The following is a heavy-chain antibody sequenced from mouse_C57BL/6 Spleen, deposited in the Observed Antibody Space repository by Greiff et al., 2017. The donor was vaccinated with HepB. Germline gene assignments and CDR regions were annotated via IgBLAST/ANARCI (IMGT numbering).Heavy chain of an antibody. V-gene: IGHV14-2*01. Sequence: VHVKQSGAELVKPGASVKLSCTASGFNIKDYYMHWVKQRTEQGLEWIGRIDPEDGETKYAPKFQGKATITADTSSNTAYLQLSSLTSEDTAVYYCARMVTTDGAWFAYWGQGTLVTVSA. CDR1: GFNIKDYY. CDR3: ARMVTTDGAWFAY. CDR2: IDPEDGET. D-gene: IGHD2-2*01. J-gene: IGHJ3*01.